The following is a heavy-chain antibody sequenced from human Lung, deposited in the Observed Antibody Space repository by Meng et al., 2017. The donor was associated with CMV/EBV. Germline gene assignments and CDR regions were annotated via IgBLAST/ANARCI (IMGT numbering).Heavy chain of an antibody. CDR1: GFTLDDYG. CDR3: ARGLRAAANYYYYGMDV. V-gene: IGHV3-20*03. J-gene: IGHJ6*02. CDR2: INWNSGST. Sequence: ESLTLXXAVSGFTLDDYGMSWVRQAPGKGLEWVSGINWNSGSTGFADSVKGRFTITRDNAKNSLYLQMNSLRAEDTALYYCARGLRAAANYYYYGMDVWGQGXTVTVSS. D-gene: IGHD6-13*01.